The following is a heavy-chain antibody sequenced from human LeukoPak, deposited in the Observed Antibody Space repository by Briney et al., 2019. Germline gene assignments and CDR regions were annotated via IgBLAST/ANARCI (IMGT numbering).Heavy chain of an antibody. CDR1: GFTFSNYG. CDR3: AKTWQQLVFVPYYFDY. D-gene: IGHD6-13*01. V-gene: IGHV3-30*18. CDR2: ISYDESKK. J-gene: IGHJ4*02. Sequence: GGSLRLSCAASGFTFSNYGMNWVRQAPGKGLEWVAFISYDESKKYYADSVKGRFTISRDNSKNTLFLEMNSLRAEDTAVYYCAKTWQQLVFVPYYFDYWGQGTLVTVSS.